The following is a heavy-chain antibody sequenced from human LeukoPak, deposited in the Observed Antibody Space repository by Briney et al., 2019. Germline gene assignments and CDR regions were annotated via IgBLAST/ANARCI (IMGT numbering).Heavy chain of an antibody. CDR1: GFTFSSYA. CDR3: ARDRRDYGGNPSNYYGMDV. D-gene: IGHD4-23*01. CDR2: ISNNGGST. J-gene: IGHJ6*02. V-gene: IGHV3-64*04. Sequence: PGWSLRLSCSASGFTFSSYAMHWVRQAPGKGLEYVSTISNNGGSTHYADSVKGRFTISRDNSKNTLYLQMNSLRAEDTAVYYCARDRRDYGGNPSNYYGMDVWGQGTTVTVSS.